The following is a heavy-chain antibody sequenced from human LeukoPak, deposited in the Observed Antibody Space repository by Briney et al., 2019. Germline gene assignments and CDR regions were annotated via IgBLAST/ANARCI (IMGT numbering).Heavy chain of an antibody. V-gene: IGHV4-59*01. Sequence: SETLSLTCTVSGGSISSYYWSWIRQPPGKGLEWIGNIYYSGSINYNPSLKSRVTISVDTSKNQFSLKLSSVTAADTAVYYCARKRTSTSSFDPWGQGTLVTVSS. J-gene: IGHJ5*02. CDR3: ARKRTSTSSFDP. CDR2: IYYSGSI. CDR1: GGSISSYY. D-gene: IGHD2-2*01.